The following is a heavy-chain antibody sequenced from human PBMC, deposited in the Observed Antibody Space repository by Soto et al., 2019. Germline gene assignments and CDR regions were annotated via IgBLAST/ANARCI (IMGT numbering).Heavy chain of an antibody. Sequence: GESLKISCKGSGYSFPSYWIGWVRQMPGKGREWMGIVYPGDSDTRYSPSFQVQVTISADKSISTAYLQWSSLKASDTAMYYCARLSGCNNGVCYKFDYWGQGTLVTVSS. CDR2: VYPGDSDT. CDR3: ARLSGCNNGVCYKFDY. CDR1: GYSFPSYW. V-gene: IGHV5-51*01. J-gene: IGHJ4*02. D-gene: IGHD2-8*01.